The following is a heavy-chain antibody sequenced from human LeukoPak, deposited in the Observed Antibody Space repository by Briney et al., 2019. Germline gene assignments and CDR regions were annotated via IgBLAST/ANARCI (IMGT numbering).Heavy chain of an antibody. CDR2: ISGSGGST. J-gene: IGHJ4*02. CDR1: GFTFGDYA. V-gene: IGHV3-23*01. D-gene: IGHD3-22*01. Sequence: PGGSLRLSCTASGFTFGDYAVSWVRQAPGKGLEWVSAISGSGGSTYYADSVKGRFTISRDNSKNTLYLQMNSLRAEDTAVYYCAKASPRFYYDSSGYRPDYWGQGTLVTVSS. CDR3: AKASPRFYYDSSGYRPDY.